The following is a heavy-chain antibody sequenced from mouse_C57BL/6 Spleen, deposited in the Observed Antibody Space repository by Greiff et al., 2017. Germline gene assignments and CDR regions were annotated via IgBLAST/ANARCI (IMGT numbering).Heavy chain of an antibody. Sequence: VQLQQSGPELVKPGASVKMSCKASGYTFTDYNMHWVKQSHGKSLEWIGYINPNNGGTSYNQKFKGKATLTVNKSSSTAYMELRSLTSEDSAVYYCARDYYGSSYRAYAMDYWGQGTSVTVSS. J-gene: IGHJ4*01. D-gene: IGHD1-1*01. CDR1: GYTFTDYN. CDR3: ARDYYGSSYRAYAMDY. CDR2: INPNNGGT. V-gene: IGHV1-22*01.